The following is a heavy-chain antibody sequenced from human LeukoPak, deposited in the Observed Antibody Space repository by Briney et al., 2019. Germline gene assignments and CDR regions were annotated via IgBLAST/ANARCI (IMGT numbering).Heavy chain of an antibody. V-gene: IGHV1-2*02. Sequence: GASVKVSCKASGYTFTDYYMRWVRQAPGQGLEWMGWINPNSGGTYYGQNFQDRVTMTRDTSISTAYMELSGLRFDDTAVYYCARDHGQTGYDFWGQGTLVTVSS. CDR1: GYTFTDYY. CDR2: INPNSGGT. J-gene: IGHJ4*02. D-gene: IGHD1-1*01. CDR3: ARDHGQTGYDF.